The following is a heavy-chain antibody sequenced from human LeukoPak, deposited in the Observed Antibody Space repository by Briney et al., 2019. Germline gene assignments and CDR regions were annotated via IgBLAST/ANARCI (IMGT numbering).Heavy chain of an antibody. CDR3: ARTDILTYYGMDV. J-gene: IGHJ6*02. V-gene: IGHV4-30-2*01. Sequence: MSSEPLSLTCAVSGGSISSGGYSWSWIRQPPGKGLEWIGYIYHSGSTYYNPSLKSRVTISVDRSKNQFSLKLSSVTAADTAVYYCARTDILTYYGMDVWGQGTTVTVSS. CDR1: GGSISSGGYS. D-gene: IGHD3-9*01. CDR2: IYHSGST.